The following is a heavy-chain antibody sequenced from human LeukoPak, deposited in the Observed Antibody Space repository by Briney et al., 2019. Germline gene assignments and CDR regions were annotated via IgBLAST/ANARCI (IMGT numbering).Heavy chain of an antibody. J-gene: IGHJ4*02. V-gene: IGHV3-30*18. CDR2: ISYDGSNK. CDR1: GFTFSNYG. CDR3: AKGYYASGSIESKHI. Sequence: GGSLRLSCAASGFTFSNYGMHWVRQAPGKGLEWVAVISYDGSNKQYADSVKGRFTISRDNSKNTLYMQMNSLRDEDTAVYYCAKGYYASGSIESKHIWGQGTLVTVSS. D-gene: IGHD3-10*01.